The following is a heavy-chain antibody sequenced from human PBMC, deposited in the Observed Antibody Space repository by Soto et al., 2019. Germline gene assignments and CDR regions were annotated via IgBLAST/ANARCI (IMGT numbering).Heavy chain of an antibody. CDR2: IYDSGST. Sequence: SETLSLTCTVSGDSISSYYWSWIRQPPGKGLEWIGYIYDSGSTDYDPSFKSRVTISVDTSKNHFSLKLSSVTAADTAVYYCARHGGRYCSGGTCCIYWHFDLWGRGTLVTVSS. CDR1: GDSISSYY. D-gene: IGHD2-15*01. J-gene: IGHJ2*01. V-gene: IGHV4-59*08. CDR3: ARHGGRYCSGGTCCIYWHFDL.